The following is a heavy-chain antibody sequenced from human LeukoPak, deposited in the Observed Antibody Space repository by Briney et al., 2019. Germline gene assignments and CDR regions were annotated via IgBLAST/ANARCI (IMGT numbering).Heavy chain of an antibody. J-gene: IGHJ4*02. CDR2: IDPSGGST. CDR1: GYTFTSYY. V-gene: IGHV1-46*01. Sequence: ASVKVSCKASGYTFTSYYMHWVRQAPGQGLEWMGIIDPSGGSTSYAQKFQGRVTMTRDTSTSTVYMELSSLRSEDTAVYYCARGVYCSSTSCSTPYDYWSQGTLVTVSS. CDR3: ARGVYCSSTSCSTPYDY. D-gene: IGHD2-2*01.